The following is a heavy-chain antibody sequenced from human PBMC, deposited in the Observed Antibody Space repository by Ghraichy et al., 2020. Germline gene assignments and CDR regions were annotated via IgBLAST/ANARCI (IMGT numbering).Heavy chain of an antibody. J-gene: IGHJ3*02. Sequence: TLSLTCTVSGGSISSYYWSWVRQPPGKGLEWIGYIYYSGATIYNPSLKSRVTISLDTSKNQFSLRLNSVTAADTAVYYCARSTGRLVVTSVHAFDIWGQGTMVTVSS. V-gene: IGHV4-59*01. CDR3: ARSTGRLVVTSVHAFDI. CDR1: GGSISSYY. CDR2: IYYSGAT. D-gene: IGHD2-21*02.